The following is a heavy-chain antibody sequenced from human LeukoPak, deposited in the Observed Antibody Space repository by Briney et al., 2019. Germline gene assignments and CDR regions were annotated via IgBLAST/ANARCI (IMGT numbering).Heavy chain of an antibody. CDR2: ISHDGSNK. V-gene: IGHV3-30*01. D-gene: IGHD5-18*01. CDR1: GFTFSSFA. J-gene: IGHJ4*02. CDR3: ARSGGDTAMTSDY. Sequence: PGGSLRLSCAASGFTFSSFAMHWVRQAPGKGLEWVAVISHDGSNKYYADSVKGRFTISRDNSKNTLYLQMNSLRAEDTAVYYCARSGGDTAMTSDYWGQGTLVTVSS.